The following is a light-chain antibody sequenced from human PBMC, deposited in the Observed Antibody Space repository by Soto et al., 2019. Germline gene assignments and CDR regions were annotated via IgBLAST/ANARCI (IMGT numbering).Light chain of an antibody. Sequence: QSALTQPPSASGSPGQSVTISCTGTSNDVGGYNYVSWYQQHPGKAPKLMIYEVTNRPSVVSGRFSGSKSGNTASLTISGLQAEDEGDNYCCAYEVGIISPYLFGTGTKVPVL. CDR3: CAYEVGIISPYL. CDR2: EVT. V-gene: IGLV2-8*01. J-gene: IGLJ1*01. CDR1: SNDVGGYNY.